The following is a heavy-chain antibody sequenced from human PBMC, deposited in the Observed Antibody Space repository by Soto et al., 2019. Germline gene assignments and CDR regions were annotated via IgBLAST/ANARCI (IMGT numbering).Heavy chain of an antibody. J-gene: IGHJ6*02. Sequence: QVQLVQSGAEVKKPGSSVKVSCKASGGTFSSYAISWVRQAPGQGLEWMGGIIPIFGTANYAQKFQGRVTITADESTSTAYMELSSLRSEDTAVYYCARDRYCSGGSCKNYYYGMDVWGQGTTVTVSS. CDR1: GGTFSSYA. CDR2: IIPIFGTA. V-gene: IGHV1-69*01. CDR3: ARDRYCSGGSCKNYYYGMDV. D-gene: IGHD2-15*01.